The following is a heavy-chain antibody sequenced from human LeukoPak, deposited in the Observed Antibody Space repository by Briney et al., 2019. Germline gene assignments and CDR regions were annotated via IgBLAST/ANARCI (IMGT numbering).Heavy chain of an antibody. CDR2: IYYSGST. V-gene: IGHV4-30-2*03. D-gene: IGHD3-22*01. CDR3: ARRAISWLFGIDP. J-gene: IGHJ5*02. Sequence: PSQTLSLTCTVSGGSISSGGYYWSWIRQPPGKGLEWIGSIYYSGSTYYNPSLKSRVTISVDTSKNQFSLKLSSVTAADTAVYYCARRAISWLFGIDPWGQGTLVTVSS. CDR1: GGSISSGGYY.